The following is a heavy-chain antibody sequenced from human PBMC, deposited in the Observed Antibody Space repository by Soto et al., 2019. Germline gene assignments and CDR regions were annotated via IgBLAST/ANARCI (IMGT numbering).Heavy chain of an antibody. D-gene: IGHD3-10*01. Sequence: XGSLRLYFAASGFTFSSYGMHWVGQAPGKGLEWVAVISYDGSNKYYADSVKGRFTISRDNSKNTLYLQMNSLRAEDTAVYYCANGDRVLWFRELLPPYYGMDVWGQGTTVTVSS. CDR2: ISYDGSNK. V-gene: IGHV3-30*18. J-gene: IGHJ6*02. CDR3: ANGDRVLWFRELLPPYYGMDV. CDR1: GFTFSSYG.